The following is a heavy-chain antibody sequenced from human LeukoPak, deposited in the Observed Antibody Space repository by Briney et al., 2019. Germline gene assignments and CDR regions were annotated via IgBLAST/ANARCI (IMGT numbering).Heavy chain of an antibody. D-gene: IGHD2-8*01. CDR1: GGSFSDYY. CDR2: INHSRST. Sequence: SETLSLTCTVYGGSFSDYYLSWVRQPPGKGLEWIGEINHSRSTNYNPSLKSRVTISVDTSKNQFSLKLNSVTAADTAIYYCARGGYCTNGVCYRPHYFYYYMDVWGKGTTVTVSS. J-gene: IGHJ6*03. V-gene: IGHV4-34*01. CDR3: ARGGYCTNGVCYRPHYFYYYMDV.